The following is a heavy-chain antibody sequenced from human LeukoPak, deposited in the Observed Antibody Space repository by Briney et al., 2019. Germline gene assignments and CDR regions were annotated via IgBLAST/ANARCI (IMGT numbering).Heavy chain of an antibody. CDR1: GGSFSGYY. CDR2: IYYSGST. D-gene: IGHD5-12*01. J-gene: IGHJ6*02. Sequence: SETLSLTCAVYGGSFSGYYWSWIRQPPGKGLEWIGYIYYSGSTNYNPSLKSRVTISVDTSKNQFSLKLSSVTAADTAVYYCARLGIVATIYYYGMDVWGQGTTVTVSS. V-gene: IGHV4-59*08. CDR3: ARLGIVATIYYYGMDV.